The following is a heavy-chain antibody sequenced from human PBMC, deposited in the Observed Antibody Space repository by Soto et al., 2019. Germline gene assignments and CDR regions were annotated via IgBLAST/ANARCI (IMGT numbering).Heavy chain of an antibody. CDR3: TNNFV. CDR2: VRSKTNNYAT. CDR1: GFAFNDSA. V-gene: IGHV3-73*01. Sequence: DVQVVHSGGGLVQPGGSLKLSCAASGFAFNDSAMHWVRQASGKGLEWVARVRSKTNNYATAYPVSVRGRFTVSRDDSMGTTYLQMTSLKNEDTAMYYCTNNFVWGQGVLVTVSS. J-gene: IGHJ4*02. D-gene: IGHD2-15*01.